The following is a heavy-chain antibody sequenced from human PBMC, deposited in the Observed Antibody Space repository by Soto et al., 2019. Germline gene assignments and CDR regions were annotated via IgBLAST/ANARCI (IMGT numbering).Heavy chain of an antibody. CDR1: GFPLSTYG. V-gene: IGHV3-23*01. Sequence: EVQLLESGGGLVQPGWSLRLSCAASGFPLSTYGMSWVRQAPGKGREWVSSITGTGGDTYYADSVKGRFTSSRDNSNKMLYLKMNSLRVEETAVYYCARIRGYWYGLDVWGQGPTINVSS. CDR2: ITGTGGDT. CDR3: ARIRGYWYGLDV. J-gene: IGHJ6*02.